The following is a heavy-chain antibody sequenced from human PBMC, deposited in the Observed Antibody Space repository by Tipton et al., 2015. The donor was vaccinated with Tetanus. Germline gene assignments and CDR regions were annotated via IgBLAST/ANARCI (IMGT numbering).Heavy chain of an antibody. J-gene: IGHJ4*02. Sequence: SLRLSCAASGFTFSRYWINWVRQAPGKGLVWVSRINGDGSSTSYADSVKGRFTISRDNSKNTLYLQMNSLRAEDTAVYYCAREADCSGGSCFSGDFDNWGQGTQVTVSS. CDR3: AREADCSGGSCFSGDFDN. D-gene: IGHD2-15*01. CDR2: INGDGSST. V-gene: IGHV3-74*01. CDR1: GFTFSRYW.